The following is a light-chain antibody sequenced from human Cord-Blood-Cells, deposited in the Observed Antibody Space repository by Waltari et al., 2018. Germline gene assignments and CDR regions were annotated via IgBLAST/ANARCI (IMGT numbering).Light chain of an antibody. V-gene: IGKV1-5*01. CDR3: QQYNNYSFT. Sequence: DIQMTQSPSTLSASVGDRVTITCRASQSISSWLAWYQQKPGKAPKLLIYDSSSLESGVPSRFSSSGSGTEFTLTISSLQPDDSATYYCQQYNNYSFTFGPGTKVDIK. CDR2: DSS. J-gene: IGKJ3*01. CDR1: QSISSW.